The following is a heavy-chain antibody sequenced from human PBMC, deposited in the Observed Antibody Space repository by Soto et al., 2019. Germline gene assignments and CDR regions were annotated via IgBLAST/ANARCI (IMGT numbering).Heavy chain of an antibody. Sequence: PSETLSLTCTVSGCSISNYYWSWIRQPPGKGLEWIGYIHYSGSTNYKPSLKSRVTISVDTSKNQFSLKLSSVTAADTAVYYCARVRWYYGSGSYFWFDPWGQGTLVTVSS. J-gene: IGHJ5*02. D-gene: IGHD3-10*01. CDR3: ARVRWYYGSGSYFWFDP. CDR2: IHYSGST. V-gene: IGHV4-59*01. CDR1: GCSISNYY.